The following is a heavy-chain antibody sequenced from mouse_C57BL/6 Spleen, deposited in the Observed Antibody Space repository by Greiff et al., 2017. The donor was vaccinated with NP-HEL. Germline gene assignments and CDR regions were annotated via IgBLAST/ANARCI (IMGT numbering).Heavy chain of an antibody. CDR1: GYTFTSYW. V-gene: IGHV1-52*01. CDR3: ARSLLVFDY. Sequence: QVQLQQPGAELVRPGSSVKLSCKASGYTFTSYWMHWVKQRPIQGLEWIGNIDPSDSETNYNQKFKDKATLTVDKSSSTAYMQLSSLTSEDSAVYYCARSLLVFDYWGQGTTLTVSS. CDR2: IDPSDSET. D-gene: IGHD2-10*01. J-gene: IGHJ2*01.